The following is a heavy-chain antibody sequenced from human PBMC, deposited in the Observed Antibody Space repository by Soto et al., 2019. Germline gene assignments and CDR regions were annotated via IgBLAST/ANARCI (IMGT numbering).Heavy chain of an antibody. V-gene: IGHV4-59*01. CDR1: GGSINSYY. Sequence: QVQLQESGPGLVKPSETLSLTCTVSGGSINSYYWSWIRQPPGKGLEWIGFIFYSGSTNYNPSLKSRVTISIDTSKNQFSLTLSSVTAADTAVYYCARRYGYSFDYWGQGTLVTVSS. CDR3: ARRYGYSFDY. CDR2: IFYSGST. D-gene: IGHD4-4*01. J-gene: IGHJ4*02.